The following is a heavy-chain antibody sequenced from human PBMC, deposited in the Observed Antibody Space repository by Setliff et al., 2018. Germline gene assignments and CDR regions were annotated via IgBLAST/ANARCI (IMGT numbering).Heavy chain of an antibody. CDR1: GGTSNTYA. CDR2: IVPVFGTR. Sequence: RASVKVSCKASGGTSNTYAINWVRQAPGQGLAWMGGIVPVFGTRNYAQKFQGRVTFSADDSANTAYMELTSLTSEDTAVYYCARNIGMGQRDYFDYWGQGTVVTVSS. CDR3: ARNIGMGQRDYFDY. J-gene: IGHJ4*02. V-gene: IGHV1-69*13. D-gene: IGHD5-18*01.